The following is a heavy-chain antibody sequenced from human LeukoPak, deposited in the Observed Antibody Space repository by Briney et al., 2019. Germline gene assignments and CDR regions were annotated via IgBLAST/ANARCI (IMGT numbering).Heavy chain of an antibody. CDR2: IKEDESEK. D-gene: IGHD2-2*03. J-gene: IGHJ4*02. CDR1: GFTFSNYW. CDR3: AREAPGLDIVVVPANPLGY. V-gene: IGHV3-7*01. Sequence: GGSLRLSCAASGFTFSNYWMSWVRQAPGNGPEWVANIKEDESEKNYVDSVKGRFTISRDSAKNSLYLQMNSLRAEDTAVYYCAREAPGLDIVVVPANPLGYWGQGTLVTVSS.